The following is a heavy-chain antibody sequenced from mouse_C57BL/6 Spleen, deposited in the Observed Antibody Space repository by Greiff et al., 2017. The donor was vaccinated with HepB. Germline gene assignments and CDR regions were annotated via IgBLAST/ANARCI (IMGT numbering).Heavy chain of an antibody. D-gene: IGHD2-4*01. V-gene: IGHV1-82*01. Sequence: VQLKQSGPELVKPGASVKISCKASGYAFSSSWMNWVKQRPGKGLEWIGRIYPGDGDTNYNGKFKGKATLTADKSSSTAYMQLSSLTSEDSAVYFCARAIYYDYDGYWYFDVWGTGTTVTVSS. J-gene: IGHJ1*03. CDR2: IYPGDGDT. CDR3: ARAIYYDYDGYWYFDV. CDR1: GYAFSSSW.